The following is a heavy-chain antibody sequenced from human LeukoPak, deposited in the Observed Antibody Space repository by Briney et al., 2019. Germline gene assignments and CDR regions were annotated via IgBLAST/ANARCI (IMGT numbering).Heavy chain of an antibody. J-gene: IGHJ4*02. Sequence: GESLRLSCAASGFTFSSYAMSWVRQAPGKGLEWVSAISGSGGSTYYADSVKGRFTISRDNSKNTLYLQMNSLRAEDTAVYYCARAPGVRGYRRRYYFDYWGQGTLVTVSS. CDR1: GFTFSSYA. CDR2: ISGSGGST. V-gene: IGHV3-23*01. CDR3: ARAPGVRGYRRRYYFDY. D-gene: IGHD5-12*01.